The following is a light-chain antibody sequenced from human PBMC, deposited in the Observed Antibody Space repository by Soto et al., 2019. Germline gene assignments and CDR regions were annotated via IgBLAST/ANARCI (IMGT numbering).Light chain of an antibody. J-gene: IGKJ5*01. CDR2: GAS. CDR1: QDVGKW. CDR3: QQRSDWPPT. V-gene: IGKV1-12*01. Sequence: DIQMTQSATSLSASVGDRVTITCRASQDVGKWLAWYQQKPGKAPTLLIHGASSLQSGVPPRYSGSGYGTDFTLTISSLEPEDFAVYFCQQRSDWPPTFGQGTRLEIK.